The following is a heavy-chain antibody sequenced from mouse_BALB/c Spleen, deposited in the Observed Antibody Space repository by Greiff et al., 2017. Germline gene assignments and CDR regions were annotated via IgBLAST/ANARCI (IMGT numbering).Heavy chain of an antibody. V-gene: IGHV1-69*02. CDR2: IDPSDSYT. Sequence: QVQLQQPGAELVKPGASVKLSCKASGYTFTSYWMHWVKQRPGQGLEWIGEIDPSDSYTNYNQKFKGKATLTVDKSSSTAYMQLSSLTSEDSAVYYCARLSTMITTAWFAYWGQGTLVTVSA. CDR3: ARLSTMITTAWFAY. D-gene: IGHD2-4*01. CDR1: GYTFTSYW. J-gene: IGHJ3*01.